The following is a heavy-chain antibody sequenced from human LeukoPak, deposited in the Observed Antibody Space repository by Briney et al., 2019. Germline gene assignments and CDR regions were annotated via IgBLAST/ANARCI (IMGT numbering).Heavy chain of an antibody. CDR3: ARTPSSVYYYGSGSYWFDP. CDR2: IYYSGST. V-gene: IGHV4-39*01. J-gene: IGHJ5*02. Sequence: SETLSLTCTVSGGSISSSSYYWGWIRQPPGKGLEWIGSIYYSGSTYYNPSLKSRVTISVDTSKNQFSLKLSSVTAADTAVYYCARTPSSVYYYGSGSYWFDPWGQGTLVTVSS. CDR1: GGSISSSSYY. D-gene: IGHD3-10*01.